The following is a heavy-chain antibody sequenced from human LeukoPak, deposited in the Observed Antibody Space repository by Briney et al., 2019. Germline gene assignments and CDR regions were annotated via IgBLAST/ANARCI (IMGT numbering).Heavy chain of an antibody. J-gene: IGHJ4*02. CDR1: GYTFTSYY. Sequence: ASVKVSCKASGYTFTSYYMHWVRQAPGQGLEWMGIINPSGGSTSYAQKFQGRVTMTRDTSTSTVYMELSGLRSEDTAVYYCARDLGTGFLEWFSFDYWGQGTLVTVSS. V-gene: IGHV1-46*01. D-gene: IGHD3-3*01. CDR3: ARDLGTGFLEWFSFDY. CDR2: INPSGGST.